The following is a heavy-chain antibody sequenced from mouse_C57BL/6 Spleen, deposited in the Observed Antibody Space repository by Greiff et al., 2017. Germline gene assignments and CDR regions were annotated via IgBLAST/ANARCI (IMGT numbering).Heavy chain of an antibody. Sequence: VQLQQSGPELVKPGASVKISCKASGYTFTDYYINWVKQRPGQGLEWIGWIYPGSGSTKYTEKFKGKATLTVDTSSSTAYMQLSSLTSEDSAVYFCAREFYYGSSYEGGFDYWGQGTTLTVSS. V-gene: IGHV1-84*01. D-gene: IGHD1-1*01. CDR1: GYTFTDYY. CDR3: AREFYYGSSYEGGFDY. CDR2: IYPGSGST. J-gene: IGHJ2*01.